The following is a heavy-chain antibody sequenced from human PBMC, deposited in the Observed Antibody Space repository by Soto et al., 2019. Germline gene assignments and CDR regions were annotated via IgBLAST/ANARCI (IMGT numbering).Heavy chain of an antibody. CDR1: GLPLSSYA. J-gene: IGHJ4*02. D-gene: IGHD6-19*01. Sequence: EVQLLESGGGLVQPGGSLRLSCEAPGLPLSSYAMTWFRKAPGKGLEWVSVISDSDNATYYADSVKGRLTISRDNSKNTLYLQLNSLRAEDTAVYYCAKGVSSSAWSASDSWGQGTLVTVSA. CDR3: AKGVSSSAWSASDS. V-gene: IGHV3-23*01. CDR2: ISDSDNAT.